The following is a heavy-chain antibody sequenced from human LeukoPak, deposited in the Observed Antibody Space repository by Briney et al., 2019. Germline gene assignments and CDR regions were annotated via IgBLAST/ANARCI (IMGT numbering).Heavy chain of an antibody. V-gene: IGHV3-48*03. Sequence: PGGSLRLSCAASGFTFSSYEMNWVRQAPGKGLEWVSYISSSGSTIYYADSVKGRFTISRDNAKNSLYLQMNSLRAEDTALYYCARGVAGTRVFDYWGQGTLVTVSS. J-gene: IGHJ4*02. CDR3: ARGVAGTRVFDY. D-gene: IGHD6-19*01. CDR1: GFTFSSYE. CDR2: ISSSGSTI.